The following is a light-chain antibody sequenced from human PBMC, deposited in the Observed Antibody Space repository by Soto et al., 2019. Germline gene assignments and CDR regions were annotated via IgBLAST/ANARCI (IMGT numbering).Light chain of an antibody. J-gene: IGKJ3*01. CDR1: QSVSSN. Sequence: EIVMTQSPATLSVSPGERATLSCRASQSVSSNLAWYQQKPGQAPSLLIYGASTRATVIPARFSGSGSGTEFTLTISSLQSEDFAVYYCQPYNNCTFTFGPGTKVDIK. CDR3: QPYNNCTFT. CDR2: GAS. V-gene: IGKV3D-15*01.